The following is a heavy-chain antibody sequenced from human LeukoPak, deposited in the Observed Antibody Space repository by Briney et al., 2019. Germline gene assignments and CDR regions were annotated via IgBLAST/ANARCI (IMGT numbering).Heavy chain of an antibody. D-gene: IGHD3/OR15-3a*01. CDR1: CDSIISSIYW. Sequence: SKTLSLICTVSCDSIISSIYWCDWVRLPPGKGLEWIGATFYTGCTFYNPSLKSRDTISVDTAKNQFSLDLNSATAADTADYYCARRRHNFDFYNVWGQGTRVLVSS. J-gene: IGHJ3*01. CDR3: ARRRHNFDFYNV. V-gene: IGHV4-39*01. CDR2: TFYTGCT.